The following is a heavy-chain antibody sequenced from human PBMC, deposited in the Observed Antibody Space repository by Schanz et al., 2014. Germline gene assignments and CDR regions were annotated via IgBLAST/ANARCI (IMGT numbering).Heavy chain of an antibody. CDR2: ISRDGTTS. Sequence: VQLVESGGGLVKPGGSLRLSCAASGFIFNDYYMNWIRQAPGKGLEWLSYISRDGTTSYYADSVKGRFTISRDNAKNSLYLQMHSLRAEDTAVYYCARGRSLGWCDYWGQGTLVTVSS. CDR1: GFIFNDYY. CDR3: ARGRSLGWCDY. J-gene: IGHJ4*02. D-gene: IGHD2-21*01. V-gene: IGHV3-11*04.